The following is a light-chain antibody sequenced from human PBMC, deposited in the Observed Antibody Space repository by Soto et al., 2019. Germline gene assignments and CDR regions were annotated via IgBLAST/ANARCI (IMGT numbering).Light chain of an antibody. Sequence: QSALTQPASVSGSPGQSITISCTGTSSDVGAYNYVSWYQQHPGKAPKLMIFDVSDWPSGVSNRFSGSKSGDTASLTISGLQDEDEADYYCSSYRSGTTLVFGGGTKLTVL. CDR2: DVS. CDR3: SSYRSGTTLV. CDR1: SSDVGAYNY. J-gene: IGLJ2*01. V-gene: IGLV2-14*01.